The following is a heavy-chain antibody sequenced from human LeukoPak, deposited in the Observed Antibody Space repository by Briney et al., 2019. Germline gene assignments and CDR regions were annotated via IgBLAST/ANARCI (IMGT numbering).Heavy chain of an antibody. CDR1: GGSISSYY. J-gene: IGHJ4*02. CDR2: IYTSGSI. CDR3: ARGNVGGFHPGY. V-gene: IGHV4-4*07. Sequence: SETLSLTCTVSGGSISSYYWSWIRQSAGKGLEWIGRIYTSGSINYNPSLKSRVTTSVDTSKNQFSLKLSSVTAADTAVYYCARGNVGGFHPGYWGQGTLVTVSS. D-gene: IGHD3-16*01.